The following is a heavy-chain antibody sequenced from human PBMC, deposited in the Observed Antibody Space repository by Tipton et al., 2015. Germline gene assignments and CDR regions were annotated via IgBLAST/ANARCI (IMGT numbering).Heavy chain of an antibody. CDR1: GGSMRNYY. CDR2: IYYNGGT. Sequence: TLSLTCTVSGGSMRNYYWTWIRQPPGKGLEWIGYIYYNGGTNYNPSLKSRVTISIDTSKNHFSLRLPSVTAADTAVYYCARTRYYYCAMDVWGQGTTVTVSS. CDR3: ARTRYYYCAMDV. J-gene: IGHJ6*02. V-gene: IGHV4-59*01.